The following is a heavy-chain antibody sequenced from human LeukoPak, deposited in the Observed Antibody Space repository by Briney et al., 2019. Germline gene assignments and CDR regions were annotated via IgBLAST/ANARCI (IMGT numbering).Heavy chain of an antibody. V-gene: IGHV4-39*07. CDR3: ARGPVYLRTFFG. D-gene: IGHD2/OR15-2a*01. Sequence: PSETLSLTCTVSGGSISSSSYYWGWIRQPPGKGLEWIGSIYYSGSTYYNPSLKSRVTISVDTSKNQFSLKLSSVTAADTAVYYCARGPVYLRTFFGWGQGTLVTVSS. CDR1: GGSISSSSYY. CDR2: IYYSGST. J-gene: IGHJ4*02.